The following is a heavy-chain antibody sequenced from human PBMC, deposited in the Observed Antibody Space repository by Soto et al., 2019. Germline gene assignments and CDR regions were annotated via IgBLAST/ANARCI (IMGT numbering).Heavy chain of an antibody. J-gene: IGHJ4*02. V-gene: IGHV3-33*01. Sequence: GGSLRLSCAASGFTFSSYGMHWVRQAPGKGLEWVAVIWYDGSNKYYADSVKGRFTISRDNSKNTLYLQMNSLRAEDTAVYYCARDLGDGYNPRYFDDWGQGTLVTGSS. CDR2: IWYDGSNK. D-gene: IGHD5-12*01. CDR3: ARDLGDGYNPRYFDD. CDR1: GFTFSSYG.